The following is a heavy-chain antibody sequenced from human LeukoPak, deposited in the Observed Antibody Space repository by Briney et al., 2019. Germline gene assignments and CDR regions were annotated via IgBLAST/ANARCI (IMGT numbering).Heavy chain of an antibody. V-gene: IGHV3-30*02. Sequence: GGSLRLSCAASGFTFSSYGMHWVRQAPGKGLEWVAFIRYDGSNKYYADSVKGRFTISRDNSKNTLYLQMNSLRAEDTAVYYCAKDSAAPVVPAAIPRESPVGAFDIWGQGTMVTVSS. CDR2: IRYDGSNK. CDR1: GFTFSSYG. J-gene: IGHJ3*02. CDR3: AKDSAAPVVPAAIPRESPVGAFDI. D-gene: IGHD2-2*02.